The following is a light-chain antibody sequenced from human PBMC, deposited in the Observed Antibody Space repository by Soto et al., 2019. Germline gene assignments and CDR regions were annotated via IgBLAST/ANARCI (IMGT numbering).Light chain of an antibody. J-gene: IGKJ1*01. CDR2: KAS. CDR3: QHYNSYSEA. Sequence: DIQMTQSPSTLSGSVGDRVTITCRASQTISSWLAWYQQKPGKAPKLLIYKASTLKSGVPSRFSGSGSGTEFTLTISSLQPDDFATDYCQHYNSYSEAFGQGPKVEL. V-gene: IGKV1-5*03. CDR1: QTISSW.